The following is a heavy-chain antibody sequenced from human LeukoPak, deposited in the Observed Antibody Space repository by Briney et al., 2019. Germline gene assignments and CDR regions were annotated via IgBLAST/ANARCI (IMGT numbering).Heavy chain of an antibody. D-gene: IGHD1-26*01. V-gene: IGHV3-23*01. J-gene: IGHJ4*02. CDR3: AKDIVGARGGFDY. Sequence: GGSLRLSCPASGFTFISYVMSWVRQARGKGLEGVAAISGSGGSTYYADSVKGRFTISRDNSKNTLYLQMNSLRAEDTAVYYCAKDIVGARGGFDYWGQGTLVTVSS. CDR2: ISGSGGST. CDR1: GFTFISYV.